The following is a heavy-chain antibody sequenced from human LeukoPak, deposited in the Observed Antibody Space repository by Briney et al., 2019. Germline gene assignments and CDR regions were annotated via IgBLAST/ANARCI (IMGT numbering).Heavy chain of an antibody. CDR1: GYSFTNYW. CDR2: IYPGDSDT. V-gene: IGHV5-51*01. CDR3: ARQSPRTPIDY. J-gene: IGHJ4*02. Sequence: GESLQISCKGSGYSFTNYWIGWVRQLPGKGLEWMGIIYPGDSDTRYSPSFQGQVTISADKSINTAYLQWTSLKASDTAMYYCARQSPRTPIDYWGQGTLVTVSS.